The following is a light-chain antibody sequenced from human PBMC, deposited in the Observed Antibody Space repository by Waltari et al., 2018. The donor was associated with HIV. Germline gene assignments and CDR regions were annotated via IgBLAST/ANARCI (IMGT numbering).Light chain of an antibody. Sequence: HSALPQTRSVSGSPGQSVTISCTRNSSDIGAYEYVSGFQKFPGRAPKLLIFDVNKRPSGVPDRFSGFKSGDTASLTISGLQPDDESDYFCSSYGGVASYLIFGGGTTLTVL. CDR2: DVN. CDR1: SSDIGAYEY. CDR3: SSYGGVASYLI. J-gene: IGLJ2*01. V-gene: IGLV2-11*01.